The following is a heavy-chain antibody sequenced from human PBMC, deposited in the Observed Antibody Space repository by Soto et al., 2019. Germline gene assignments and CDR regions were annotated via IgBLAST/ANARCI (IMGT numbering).Heavy chain of an antibody. J-gene: IGHJ3*02. CDR3: ARDRITLANDAFDI. D-gene: IGHD3-10*01. V-gene: IGHV4-4*07. Sequence: SETLSLTCTVSGGSISSYYWSWIRQPAGKGLEWIGRIYTSGSTNYNPSLKSRVTMSVDTSKNQFSLNLSSVTAAADTAVYYCARDRITLANDAFDIWGQGTMVTVSS. CDR2: IYTSGST. CDR1: GGSISSYY.